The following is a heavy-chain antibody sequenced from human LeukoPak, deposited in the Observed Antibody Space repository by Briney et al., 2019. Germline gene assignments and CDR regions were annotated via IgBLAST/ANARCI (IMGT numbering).Heavy chain of an antibody. CDR2: IYWDDDK. CDR3: ARIVAAGPRFDY. Sequence: SGPTLVNPKPTLTPTCTISGTSLSTSRVGVGWIRQPPGKALEWLALIYWDDDKRYSPSLKSRLTITKDTSKNQVVLTMTNMDPVHTATYDCARIVAAGPRFDYWGQGTLVTVSS. CDR1: GTSLSTSRVG. J-gene: IGHJ4*02. V-gene: IGHV2-5*02. D-gene: IGHD6-13*01.